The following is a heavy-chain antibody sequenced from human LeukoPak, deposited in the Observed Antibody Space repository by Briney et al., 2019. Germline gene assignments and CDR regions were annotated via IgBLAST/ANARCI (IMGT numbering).Heavy chain of an antibody. CDR2: IIPILGIA. CDR3: ARDCCSSASCYYDY. J-gene: IGHJ4*02. Sequence: SVKVSCKASGGTFSSYAISWVRQAPGQGLEWMGRIIPILGIANYAQKFQGRVTITADKSTSTAYMELSSLRSEDTAVYYCARDCCSSASCYYDYWGQGTLVTVSS. V-gene: IGHV1-69*04. D-gene: IGHD2-2*01. CDR1: GGTFSSYA.